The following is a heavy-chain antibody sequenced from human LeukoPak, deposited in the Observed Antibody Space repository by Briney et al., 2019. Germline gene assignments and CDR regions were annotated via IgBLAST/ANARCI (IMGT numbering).Heavy chain of an antibody. CDR2: IRSKANSYAT. V-gene: IGHV3-73*01. J-gene: IGHJ4*02. Sequence: GGSLRLSCAASGFTFSGSAMHWVRQASGKGLEWVGRIRSKANSYATAYAASVKGRFTISRDDSKNTAYLQMNSLKTEDTAVYYCTRQPGHNMVATDPDYWGQGTLVTVSS. CDR1: GFTFSGSA. D-gene: IGHD5-12*01. CDR3: TRQPGHNMVATDPDY.